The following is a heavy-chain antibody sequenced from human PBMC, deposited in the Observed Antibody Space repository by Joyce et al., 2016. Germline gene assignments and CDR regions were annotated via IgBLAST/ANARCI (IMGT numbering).Heavy chain of an antibody. CDR3: ASSVSAILFDN. D-gene: IGHD3-16*02. V-gene: IGHV1-69*18. J-gene: IGHJ4*02. CDR2: IIPGVGTG. Sequence: QVQLVQSGAEVKKPGSSVKVSCEASGGTFSRYFFAWVRQAPGKGLEWMGSIIPGVGTGNYAQKFQGRLTITADESTSTAYMEVNSLTSEDTAIYYCASSVSAILFDNWGQGTLLTVSS. CDR1: GGTFSRYF.